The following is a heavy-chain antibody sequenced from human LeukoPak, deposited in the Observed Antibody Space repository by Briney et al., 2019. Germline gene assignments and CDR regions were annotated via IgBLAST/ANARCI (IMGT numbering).Heavy chain of an antibody. CDR3: ARSHTQKEFCTGGRCYPTVWWFDP. D-gene: IGHD2-15*01. CDR1: GYTLINNY. V-gene: IGHV1-8*01. Sequence: ASVKVSCKASGYTLINNYINWVRQAPGQGLEWMAWIDPKNGNRGYAQNFQGRVTMTTDISINTAYLELSSLRSEDTAVYYCARSHTQKEFCTGGRCYPTVWWFDPWGQGTLVTVSS. CDR2: IDPKNGNR. J-gene: IGHJ5*02.